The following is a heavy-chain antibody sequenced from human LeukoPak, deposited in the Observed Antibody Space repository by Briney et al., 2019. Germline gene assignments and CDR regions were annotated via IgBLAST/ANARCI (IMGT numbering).Heavy chain of an antibody. CDR2: ISSSSSYI. J-gene: IGHJ3*02. Sequence: PGGSLRPSCAASGFTFSSYSMNWVRQAPGKGLEWVSSISSSSSYIYYADSVKGRFTISRDNAKNSLYLQMNSLRAEDTAVYYCARGYYDSSGPSGSAFDIWGQGTMVTVSS. D-gene: IGHD3-22*01. CDR3: ARGYYDSSGPSGSAFDI. V-gene: IGHV3-21*01. CDR1: GFTFSSYS.